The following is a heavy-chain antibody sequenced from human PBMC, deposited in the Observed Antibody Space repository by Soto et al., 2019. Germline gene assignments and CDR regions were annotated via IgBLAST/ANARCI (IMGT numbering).Heavy chain of an antibody. Sequence: GGSLRLSCAASGFTCDDYGMSWVRQGPGKGLEWVSGISWNGGSTGYASSVKGRFTISRDNAKNSLYLQMNSLRAEDTALYHCARIDGSFWSGYSAFDIWGQGTMVTVSS. CDR3: ARIDGSFWSGYSAFDI. CDR1: GFTCDDYG. CDR2: ISWNGGST. J-gene: IGHJ3*02. V-gene: IGHV3-20*01. D-gene: IGHD3-3*01.